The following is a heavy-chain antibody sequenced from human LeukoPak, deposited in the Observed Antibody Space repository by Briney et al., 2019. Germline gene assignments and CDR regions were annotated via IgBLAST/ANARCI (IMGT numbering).Heavy chain of an antibody. J-gene: IGHJ5*02. D-gene: IGHD2-15*01. CDR1: GYPISSGYY. CDR3: AREWVVVVAARYNWFDP. Sequence: SETLSLTCTVSGYPISSGYYWGWIRQPPGKGLEWIGEINHSGSTNYNPSLKSRVTISVDTSKNQFSLKLSSVTAADTAVYYCAREWVVVVAARYNWFDPWGQGTLVTVSS. V-gene: IGHV4-38-2*02. CDR2: INHSGST.